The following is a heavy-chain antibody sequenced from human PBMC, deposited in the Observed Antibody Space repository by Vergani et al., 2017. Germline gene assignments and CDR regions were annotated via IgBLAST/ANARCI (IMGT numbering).Heavy chain of an antibody. Sequence: QVQLVQSGAEVKKPGASVKVSCKASVYTFTSYYMHWVRQAPGQGLEWMGIINPSGGSTSYAQKFQGRVTMTRDTSTSTVYLELSSLRSDDTAVYYCARDPDIVVVPAAPHYYYYYGMDVWGQGTTVTVSS. V-gene: IGHV1-46*01. CDR3: ARDPDIVVVPAAPHYYYYYGMDV. D-gene: IGHD2-2*01. J-gene: IGHJ6*02. CDR2: INPSGGST. CDR1: VYTFTSYY.